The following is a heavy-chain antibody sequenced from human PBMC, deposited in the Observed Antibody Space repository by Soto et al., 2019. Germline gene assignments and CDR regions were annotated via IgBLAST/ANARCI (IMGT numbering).Heavy chain of an antibody. CDR2: MNPNSGNT. CDR1: GYTFTSYD. J-gene: IGHJ5*02. V-gene: IGHV1-8*01. CDR3: AREQQVRGFDT. D-gene: IGHD6-13*01. Sequence: QVQLLQSGAEVKKPGASVKVSCKASGYTFTSYDINWVRQATGQGLEWMGWMNPNSGNTGYAQKFQGRVTMTRNTSIRTAYMERSSLRSEDTAVYYWAREQQVRGFDTLGQGSLVSVSS.